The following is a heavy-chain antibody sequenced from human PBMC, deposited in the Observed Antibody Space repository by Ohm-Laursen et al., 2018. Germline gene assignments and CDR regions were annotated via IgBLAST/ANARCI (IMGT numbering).Heavy chain of an antibody. CDR3: AGGIAALFDY. CDR2: ISRSGDST. Sequence: SLRLSCAASGFTFSSYAMSWVRQAPGKGLEWVSAISRSGDSTYYADSVKGRFTISRDNSKNTLYPQMNSLRAEDTAVYYCAGGIAALFDYWGQGTLVTVSS. CDR1: GFTFSSYA. D-gene: IGHD6-6*01. V-gene: IGHV3-23*01. J-gene: IGHJ4*02.